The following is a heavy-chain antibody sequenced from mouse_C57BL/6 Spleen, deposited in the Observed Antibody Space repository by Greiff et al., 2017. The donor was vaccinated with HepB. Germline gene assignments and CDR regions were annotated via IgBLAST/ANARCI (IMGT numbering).Heavy chain of an antibody. CDR2: ISYDGSN. CDR3: ARDSNIYYYAMDY. D-gene: IGHD2-5*01. Sequence: EVQLQQSGPGLVKPSQSLSLTCSVTGYSITSGYYWNWIRQFPGNKLEWMGYISYDGSNNYNPSLKNRISITRDTSKNQFFLKLNSVTTEDTATYYCARDSNIYYYAMDYWGQGTSVTVSS. CDR1: GYSITSGYY. J-gene: IGHJ4*01. V-gene: IGHV3-6*01.